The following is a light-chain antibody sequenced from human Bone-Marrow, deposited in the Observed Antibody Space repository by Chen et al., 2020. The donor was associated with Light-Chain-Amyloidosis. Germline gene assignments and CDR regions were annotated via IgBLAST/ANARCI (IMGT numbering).Light chain of an antibody. CDR3: SSYTSSSTLV. V-gene: IGLV2-14*03. CDR1: SSDVGGYNY. Sequence: QSALTQPASVSWSPGQSITISCTETSSDVGGYNYVSWYQQHPGKAPKLMICDVSNRPSGVSNRFSGSKSGNTASMTISGLQAEDEADYYCSSYTSSSTLVFGGGTKLTVL. J-gene: IGLJ3*02. CDR2: DVS.